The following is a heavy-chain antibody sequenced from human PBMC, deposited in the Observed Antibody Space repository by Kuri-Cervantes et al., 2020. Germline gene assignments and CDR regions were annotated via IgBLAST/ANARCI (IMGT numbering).Heavy chain of an antibody. Sequence: ASVKVSCKASGYTFTSYYMRWVRQAPGQGLEWMGIINPSGGSTSYAQKFQGRVTMTRDTSTSTVYMELSSLRSEDTAVYYCASQPSDTAMVLDYWGQGTLVTVSS. V-gene: IGHV1-46*01. CDR3: ASQPSDTAMVLDY. CDR2: INPSGGST. J-gene: IGHJ4*02. CDR1: GYTFTSYY. D-gene: IGHD5-18*01.